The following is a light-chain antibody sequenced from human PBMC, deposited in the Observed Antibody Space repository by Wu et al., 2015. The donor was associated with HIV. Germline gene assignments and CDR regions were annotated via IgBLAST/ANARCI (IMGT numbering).Light chain of an antibody. CDR3: QFYGHSLL. CDR1: QSVSSSY. V-gene: IGKV3-20*01. CDR2: GAS. J-gene: IGKJ4*01. Sequence: EIVLTQSPGTLSLSPGERATLSCRASQSVSSSYLAWYQQKPGQAPRLLIYGASSRATGIPDRFSGSGSGTDFTLTTSSLEPEDFAVYYCQFYGHSLLFGGRDQGGHQT.